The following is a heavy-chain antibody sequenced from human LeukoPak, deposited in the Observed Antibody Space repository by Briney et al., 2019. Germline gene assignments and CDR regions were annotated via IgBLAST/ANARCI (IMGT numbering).Heavy chain of an antibody. D-gene: IGHD3-9*01. V-gene: IGHV3-48*03. CDR2: ISSSGSTI. CDR1: GFTFSSYE. CDR3: ARYDILTGYPYYFDY. J-gene: IGHJ4*02. Sequence: GGSLRLSCAASGFTFSSYEMNWVRQAPGTGLEWVSYISSSGSTIYYADSVKGRFTISRDNAKNSLYLQMNSLRAEDTAVYYCARYDILTGYPYYFDYWGQGTLVTVSS.